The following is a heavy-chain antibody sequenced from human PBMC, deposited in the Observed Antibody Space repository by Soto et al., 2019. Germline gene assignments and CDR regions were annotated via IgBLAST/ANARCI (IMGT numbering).Heavy chain of an antibody. CDR1: GFTFSSYA. CDR3: AKEKAYYDILTCYLYYFDY. D-gene: IGHD3-9*01. CDR2: ISGSGGST. Sequence: EVQLLESGGGLVQPGGSLRLSCAASGFTFSSYAMSWVRQAPGKGLEWVSAISGSGGSTYYADSVKGRFTISRDNSKNTLYLQMNSLRAEDTAVYYCAKEKAYYDILTCYLYYFDYWGQGTLVTVSS. V-gene: IGHV3-23*01. J-gene: IGHJ4*02.